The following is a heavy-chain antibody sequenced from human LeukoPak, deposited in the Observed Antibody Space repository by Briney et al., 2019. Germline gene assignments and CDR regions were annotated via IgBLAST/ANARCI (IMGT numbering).Heavy chain of an antibody. D-gene: IGHD3-10*01. CDR3: AKDQGGTGSTPLLLWFGESSVYYYGMDV. CDR1: GFTFSSYA. J-gene: IGHJ6*02. CDR2: ISGSGGST. Sequence: PGGSLRLSCAASGFTFSSYAMSWVRQAPGKGLEWVSAISGSGGSTYYADSVKGRFTISRDNSKNTLYLQMNSLRAEDTAVYYCAKDQGGTGSTPLLLWFGESSVYYYGMDVWGQGTTVTVSS. V-gene: IGHV3-23*01.